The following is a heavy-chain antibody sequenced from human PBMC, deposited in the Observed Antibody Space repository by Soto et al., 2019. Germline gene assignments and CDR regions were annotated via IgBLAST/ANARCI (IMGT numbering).Heavy chain of an antibody. V-gene: IGHV1-18*01. CDR2: ISAYNGNT. CDR1: GYTFSSYG. D-gene: IGHD2-2*01. J-gene: IGHJ5*02. Sequence: ASVKVSCKASGYTFSSYGISWVRQAPGQGLEWMGWISAYNGNTNYAQKLQGRVTMTTDTSTSTAYMELRSLRSDDTAVYYCARSEVPAAMGGWFDPRGQGTLVTVSS. CDR3: ARSEVPAAMGGWFDP.